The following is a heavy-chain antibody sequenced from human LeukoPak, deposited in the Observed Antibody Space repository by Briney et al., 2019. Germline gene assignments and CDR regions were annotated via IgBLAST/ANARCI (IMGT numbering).Heavy chain of an antibody. V-gene: IGHV3-48*02. CDR3: ARSPLGGAGSYDY. D-gene: IGHD3-10*01. Sequence: GGSLRLSCAASGFPFCSYSMNWVRQAPGKGLEWLSYISSSSTIYYADSVRGRFTISRDNAKNSLYLQMNSLRDEDTAVYYCARSPLGGAGSYDYWGQGTLVTVSS. CDR2: ISSSSTI. J-gene: IGHJ4*02. CDR1: GFPFCSYS.